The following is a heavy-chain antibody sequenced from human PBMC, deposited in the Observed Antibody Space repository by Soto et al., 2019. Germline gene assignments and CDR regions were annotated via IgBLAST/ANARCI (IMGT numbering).Heavy chain of an antibody. CDR1: GFTFDDYA. CDR2: ISWNSGSI. V-gene: IGHV3-9*01. CDR3: GRYCSGGSCSLRNAFDI. J-gene: IGHJ3*02. D-gene: IGHD2-15*01. Sequence: EVQLVESGGGLVQPGRSLRLSCAASGFTFDDYAMHWVRQAPGKGLEWVSGISWNSGSIGYADSVKGRFTISRDNAKNSLYLQMNSLRAEDTALYYCGRYCSGGSCSLRNAFDIWGQGIMVTVSS.